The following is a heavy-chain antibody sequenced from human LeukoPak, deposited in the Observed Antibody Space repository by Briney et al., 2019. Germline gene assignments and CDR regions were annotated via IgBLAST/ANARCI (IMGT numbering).Heavy chain of an antibody. CDR2: INSNGDEI. CDR1: GFTFSTYA. Sequence: GGSLRLSCAASGFTFSTYAMSWVRHAPGEGLEWVSGINSNGDEIYYADSVRGRFTISIDNSNNALYLQTDSLRAEDTAVYYCANWIGSSSRDYWGQGTLVTVSS. J-gene: IGHJ4*02. D-gene: IGHD6-6*01. CDR3: ANWIGSSSRDY. V-gene: IGHV3-23*01.